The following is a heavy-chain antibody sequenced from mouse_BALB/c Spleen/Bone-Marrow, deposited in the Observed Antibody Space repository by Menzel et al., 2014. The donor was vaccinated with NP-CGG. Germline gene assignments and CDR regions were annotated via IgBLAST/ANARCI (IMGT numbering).Heavy chain of an antibody. V-gene: IGHV5-17*02. D-gene: IGHD4-1*01. CDR3: ARERTGFDY. Sequence: EVKLVESGGGLVQPGGSRKLSCAASGFTFSYFGMHWVRQAPEKGLEWVAYISSGSSIIYYADSVKGRFTISRDNPKNTLFLQMTSLRSEDTAMYYCARERTGFDYGGQGTTLTGSS. J-gene: IGHJ2*01. CDR1: GFTFSYFG. CDR2: ISSGSSII.